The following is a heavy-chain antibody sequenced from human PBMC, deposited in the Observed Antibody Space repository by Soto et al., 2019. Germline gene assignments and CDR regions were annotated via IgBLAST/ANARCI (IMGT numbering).Heavy chain of an antibody. V-gene: IGHV3-23*01. CDR2: IRGSGGDT. J-gene: IGHJ4*02. Sequence: EVQLLESGGDLVQPGGSLRLSCAASGFTFSTYAMTWVRQAPKKGLEWVSAIRGSGGDTYYADSVRGRFTISRDNSKNTLYLQMHSLRAEDTAVYYCAKDLRNYGSGNYWDYWGQGTLVTVSS. D-gene: IGHD3-10*01. CDR1: GFTFSTYA. CDR3: AKDLRNYGSGNYWDY.